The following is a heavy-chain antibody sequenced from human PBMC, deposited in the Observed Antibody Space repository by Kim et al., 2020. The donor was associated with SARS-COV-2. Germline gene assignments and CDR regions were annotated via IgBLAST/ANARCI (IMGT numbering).Heavy chain of an antibody. V-gene: IGHV3-53*01. CDR1: GFIVSNNY. J-gene: IGHJ3*02. D-gene: IGHD3-10*01. CDR3: ARGGGPRGAGLEI. CDR2: IYAGGST. Sequence: GGSLRLSCAASGFIVSNNYLSWVRQSPGKGLEWVSVIYAGGSTYYANSVEGRFTISRDNDKNTLYLQLISLRADDTAVYYCARGGGPRGAGLEIWGQGT.